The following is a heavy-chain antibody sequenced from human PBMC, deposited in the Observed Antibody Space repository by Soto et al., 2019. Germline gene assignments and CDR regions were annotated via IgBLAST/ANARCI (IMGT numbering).Heavy chain of an antibody. CDR1: GGSIISDSFY. CDR3: ARNQPQRYCSGGTCRPAYGMDV. V-gene: IGHV4-39*01. Sequence: VTLSLTCTVSGGSIISDSFYWAWIRQPPGKGLEWIGIIYYSGDTYYNPSLAGRLTMSVDTSNQFSLTLRSVTAAETALYYCARNQPQRYCSGGTCRPAYGMDVWGQGTTVTVSS. CDR2: IYYSGDT. J-gene: IGHJ6*02. D-gene: IGHD2-15*01.